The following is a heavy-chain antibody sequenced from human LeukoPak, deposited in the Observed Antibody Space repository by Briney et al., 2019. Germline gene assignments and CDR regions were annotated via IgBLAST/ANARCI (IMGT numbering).Heavy chain of an antibody. CDR1: GYTFPSYD. CDR3: ARVYGAGHAFDI. V-gene: IGHV1-8*01. J-gene: IGHJ3*02. CDR2: MNPNTDNT. Sequence: ASVKVSCKASGYTFPSYDINWVRQATGQGLEWMGWMNPNTDNTGYAQKFQGRPTMTRNTSISTAYMELSSLKSEDTAVYYCARVYGAGHAFDIWGQGTVVIVSS. D-gene: IGHD4-17*01.